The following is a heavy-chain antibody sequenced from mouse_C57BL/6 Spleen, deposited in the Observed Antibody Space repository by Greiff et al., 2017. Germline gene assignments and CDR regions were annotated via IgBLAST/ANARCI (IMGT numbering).Heavy chain of an antibody. CDR1: GYAFSSSW. Sequence: VQLKESGPELVKPGASVKISCKASGYAFSSSWMNWVKQRPGKGLEWIGRIYPGDGDTNYNGKFKGKATLTADKSSSTAYMQLSSLTSEDSAVYFCARENYYSKSYWYFDVWGTGTTVTVSS. D-gene: IGHD2-5*01. CDR2: IYPGDGDT. V-gene: IGHV1-82*01. CDR3: ARENYYSKSYWYFDV. J-gene: IGHJ1*03.